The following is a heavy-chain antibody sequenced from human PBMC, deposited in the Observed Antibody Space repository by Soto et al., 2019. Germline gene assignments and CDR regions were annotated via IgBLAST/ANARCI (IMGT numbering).Heavy chain of an antibody. V-gene: IGHV1-69*06. CDR2: IIPIFGTA. CDR1: GGTFSSYA. Sequence: QVQLVQSGAEVKKPGSSVKVSCKASGGTFSSYAISWVRQAPGQGLEWMGGIIPIFGTAHYAQTFQGRVTITADKSTSTAHMERSSLRSEDTAVYYCARDPDYGGNPGFGYWGQGTLVTVSS. CDR3: ARDPDYGGNPGFGY. D-gene: IGHD4-17*01. J-gene: IGHJ4*02.